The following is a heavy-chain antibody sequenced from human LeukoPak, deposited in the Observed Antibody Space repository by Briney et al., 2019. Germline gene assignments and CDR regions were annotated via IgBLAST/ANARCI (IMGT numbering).Heavy chain of an antibody. J-gene: IGHJ6*03. CDR1: GVTFSNYG. D-gene: IGHD3-16*01. CDR2: IHHDGSDK. CDR3: ANLDAREYYYMDV. V-gene: IGHV3-30*02. Sequence: GGSLRLSCAASGVTFSNYGMHWVRQAPGKGLEWVAFIHHDGSDKYYADSVKGRFTISRDNSKNTLSLQMNSLRAEDTAVYYCANLDAREYYYMDVWGKGTTVTVSS.